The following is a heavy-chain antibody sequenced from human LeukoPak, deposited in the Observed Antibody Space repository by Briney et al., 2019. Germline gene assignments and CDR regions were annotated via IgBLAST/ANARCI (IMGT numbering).Heavy chain of an antibody. J-gene: IGHJ4*02. CDR1: GFTFSSYG. CDR3: AGSPYGSVIRG. D-gene: IGHD3-10*01. V-gene: IGHV3-33*01. Sequence: GGSLRLSCTASGFTFSSYGMHWVRQAPGKGLEWVAVIWYDGSNKYYADSVKGRFTIFRDNSKNTLYLQMNSLRAEDTAVYYCAGSPYGSVIRGWGQGTLVTVSS. CDR2: IWYDGSNK.